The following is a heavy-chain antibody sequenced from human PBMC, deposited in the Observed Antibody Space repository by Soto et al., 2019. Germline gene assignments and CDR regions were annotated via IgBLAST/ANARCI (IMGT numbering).Heavy chain of an antibody. V-gene: IGHV3-23*04. CDR3: ARDRLGFGDFES. Sequence: EVHLAESGGRLVQPGGSLRLSCAASGFTFNNHAMTWVRQAPGKGLEWVATVSSGGGATYYADSVKGRFTVSKANSKNTVSLHTNSLRADDTARYYCARDRLGFGDFESWGPGTLLTVYS. J-gene: IGHJ5*01. D-gene: IGHD3-10*01. CDR2: VSSGGGAT. CDR1: GFTFNNHA.